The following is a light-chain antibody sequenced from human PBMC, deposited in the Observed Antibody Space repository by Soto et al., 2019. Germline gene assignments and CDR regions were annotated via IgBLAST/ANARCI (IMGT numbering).Light chain of an antibody. CDR3: QQYNDWPPIT. J-gene: IGKJ5*01. Sequence: EIVMTQSPATLSVSPGGRATLYCRASQSISGALAWYQQKPGQAPRLLIYGASTRATSFPARFSGSGSGTEFTLTISSLQSEDFAVYYCQQYNDWPPITFGQGTRLEIK. CDR2: GAS. V-gene: IGKV3-15*01. CDR1: QSISGA.